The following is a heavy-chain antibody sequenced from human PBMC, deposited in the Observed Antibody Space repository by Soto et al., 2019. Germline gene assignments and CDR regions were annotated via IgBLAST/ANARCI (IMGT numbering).Heavy chain of an antibody. J-gene: IGHJ6*02. CDR2: IDPSDSYT. D-gene: IGHD6-13*01. V-gene: IGHV5-10-1*04. Sequence: GESLKISCKGSGSSFTSYWISWVRQMPGKGLEWMGRIDPSDSYTNYSPSFQGQVTISADKSISTAYLQWSSLKASDTAMYYCARTSAAGKYYYGMDVWGQGTTVTVSS. CDR3: ARTSAAGKYYYGMDV. CDR1: GSSFTSYW.